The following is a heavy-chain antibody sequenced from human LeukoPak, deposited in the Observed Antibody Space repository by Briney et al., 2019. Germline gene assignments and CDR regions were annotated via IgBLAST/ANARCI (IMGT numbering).Heavy chain of an antibody. J-gene: IGHJ6*03. Sequence: TGGSLRLSCAASGFTFSSYWMHWVRQAPGKGLVWVSRINIDGSSTSYADSVKGRFPILRDNAKNTVYLQMNSLRAEDTAVYYCAKDPTEVERRYYYYYMDVWGKGTTVTISS. V-gene: IGHV3-74*01. CDR2: INIDGSST. CDR1: GFTFSSYW. D-gene: IGHD1-1*01. CDR3: AKDPTEVERRYYYYYMDV.